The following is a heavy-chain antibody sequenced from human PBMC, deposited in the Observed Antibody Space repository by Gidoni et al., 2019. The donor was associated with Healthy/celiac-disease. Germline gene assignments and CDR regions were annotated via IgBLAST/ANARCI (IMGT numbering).Heavy chain of an antibody. D-gene: IGHD3-22*01. CDR2: IIPIFCTA. CDR3: ARYLVVTHFYYYGMDV. Sequence: QVQLVQSGAEVTTTGSSVQVSSMASVRTFRSYAISWLRQATGPGLEWMGGIIPIFCTASYAQKFQDRVTITADQSTSTAYMELSSLRSEDTAVYYCARYLVVTHFYYYGMDVWGQGTTVTVSS. CDR1: VRTFRSYA. V-gene: IGHV1-69*01. J-gene: IGHJ6*02.